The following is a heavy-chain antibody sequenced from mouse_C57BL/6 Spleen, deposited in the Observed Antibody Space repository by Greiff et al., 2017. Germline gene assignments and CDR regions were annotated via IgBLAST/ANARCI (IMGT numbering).Heavy chain of an antibody. V-gene: IGHV1-55*01. CDR1: GYTFTSYW. J-gene: IGHJ4*01. D-gene: IGHD2-3*01. Sequence: QVQLQQPGAELVKPGASVKMSCKASGYTFTSYWITWVKQRPGQGLEWIGDIYTGSGSTNYNEKFQSKATLTVDTSSSTAYMQLSILTSEYSAVYYCARGEGVLLYDGYYVDAMDYWGQGTSVTVSS. CDR2: IYTGSGST. CDR3: ARGEGVLLYDGYYVDAMDY.